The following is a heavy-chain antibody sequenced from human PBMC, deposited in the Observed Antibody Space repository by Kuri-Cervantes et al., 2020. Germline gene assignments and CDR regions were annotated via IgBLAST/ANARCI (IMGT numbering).Heavy chain of an antibody. D-gene: IGHD3-9*01. CDR1: GYTFTGYY. J-gene: IGHJ5*02. Sequence: ASVKVSCKASGYTFTGYYMHWVRQAPGQGLEWMGWINPNSGGTNYAQKFQGRVTMTRDTSISTAYMELSRLRSDDTAVYYCARGPLRYFDWLLYSPAEGDNWFDPWGQGTLVTVSS. CDR2: INPNSGGT. CDR3: ARGPLRYFDWLLYSPAEGDNWFDP. V-gene: IGHV1-2*02.